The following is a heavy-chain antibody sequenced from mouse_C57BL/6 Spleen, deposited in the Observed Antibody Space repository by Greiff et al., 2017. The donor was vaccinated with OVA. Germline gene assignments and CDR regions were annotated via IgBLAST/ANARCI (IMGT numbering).Heavy chain of an antibody. CDR3: ARGGSNYAAYYAMDY. Sequence: EVKLMESGPGLVKPSQSLSLTCSVTGYSITSGYYWNWIRQFPGNKLEWMGYISYDGSNNYNPSLKNRISITRDTSKNQFFLKLNSVTTEDTATYYCARGGSNYAAYYAMDYWGQGTSVTVSS. J-gene: IGHJ4*01. CDR2: ISYDGSN. D-gene: IGHD2-5*01. CDR1: GYSITSGYY. V-gene: IGHV3-6*01.